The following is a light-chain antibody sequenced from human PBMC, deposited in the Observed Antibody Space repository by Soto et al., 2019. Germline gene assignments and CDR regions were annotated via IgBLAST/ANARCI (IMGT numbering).Light chain of an antibody. V-gene: IGKV1-8*01. CDR2: AAS. Sequence: AIRMTQSPSSFSASTGDRVTITCRASQRISSYLAWYQQKPGKAPKLLIYAASTLQSGVPSRFSGSGSGTDFTLTISCLQSEDFATYYCQQYYSYPFYTFGQGTKVDIK. CDR1: QRISSY. CDR3: QQYYSYPFYT. J-gene: IGKJ2*01.